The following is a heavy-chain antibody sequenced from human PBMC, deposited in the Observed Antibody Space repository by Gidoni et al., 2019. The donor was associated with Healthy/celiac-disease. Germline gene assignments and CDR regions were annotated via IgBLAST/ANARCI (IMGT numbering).Heavy chain of an antibody. J-gene: IGHJ4*02. V-gene: IGHV3-7*01. CDR2: IKQDGSEK. CDR1: GFTFSSYW. D-gene: IGHD2-21*02. CDR3: ARSLTYCGGDCFYFDY. Sequence: EVQLVESGGGLVQPGGSLRLSCAASGFTFSSYWMSWVRQAPGKGLEWVANIKQDGSEKYYVDSVKGRFTISRDNAKNSLYLQMNSLRAEDTAVYYCARSLTYCGGDCFYFDYWGQGTLVTVSS.